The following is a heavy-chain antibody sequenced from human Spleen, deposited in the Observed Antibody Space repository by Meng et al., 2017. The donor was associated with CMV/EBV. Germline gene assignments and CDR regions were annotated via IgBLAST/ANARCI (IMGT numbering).Heavy chain of an antibody. Sequence: ASVKVSCKASGYTFTSYDINWVRQATGQGLEWMGWMNPNSGNTGYAQKFQGRVTMTRNTSISTAYMELSSLRSADTAVYYCAGGVVVPAATHYYYYGMDVWGQGTTVTVSS. CDR1: GYTFTSYD. CDR3: AGGVVVPAATHYYYYGMDV. D-gene: IGHD2-2*01. V-gene: IGHV1-8*01. J-gene: IGHJ6*02. CDR2: MNPNSGNT.